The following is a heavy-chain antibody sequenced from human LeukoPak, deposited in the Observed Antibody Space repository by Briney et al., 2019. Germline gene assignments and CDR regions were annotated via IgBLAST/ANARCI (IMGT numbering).Heavy chain of an antibody. V-gene: IGHV3-30*04. J-gene: IGHJ4*02. CDR1: GFTFSNYA. CDR3: ARERTGYYIVY. D-gene: IGHD3-3*01. CDR2: ISYGGSGK. Sequence: GGSLRLSCAASGFTFSNYAMHWVRQAPGKGLEWVALISYGGSGKYYSDSVKGRFTISRDSSENTLYLQMNSLRAEDTAIYYCARERTGYYIVYWGQGTLVTVSS.